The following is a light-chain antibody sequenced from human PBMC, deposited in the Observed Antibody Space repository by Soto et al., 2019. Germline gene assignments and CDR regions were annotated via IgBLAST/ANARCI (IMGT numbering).Light chain of an antibody. V-gene: IGKV3-20*01. CDR3: QHYVERSPIT. CDR2: GAS. Sequence: IFMTPYPWTVSLSAGGRSTLSFIASQSVSSRLAWYQQKPGQAPRLLISGASSRATGIPDRFSGSGSGTDFTLTISRLEPEDFALYYCQHYVERSPITFGQGTRLEIK. CDR1: QSVSSR. J-gene: IGKJ5*01.